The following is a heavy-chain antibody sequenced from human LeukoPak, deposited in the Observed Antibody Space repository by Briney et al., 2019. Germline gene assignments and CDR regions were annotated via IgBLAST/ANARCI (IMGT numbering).Heavy chain of an antibody. CDR1: GFTFSDYY. CDR2: ISSSGSTI. D-gene: IGHD1-26*01. Sequence: GGSLRLSCAASGFTFSDYYMSWIRQAPGKGLEWVSYISSSGSTIYYADSVKGRFTISRDNAKNSLYLQMNSLRAENTAVYYCARSRWEPGPPLRDAFDIWGQGTMVTVSS. J-gene: IGHJ3*02. V-gene: IGHV3-11*01. CDR3: ARSRWEPGPPLRDAFDI.